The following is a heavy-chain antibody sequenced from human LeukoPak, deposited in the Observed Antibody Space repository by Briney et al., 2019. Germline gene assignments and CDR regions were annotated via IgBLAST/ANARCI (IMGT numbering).Heavy chain of an antibody. CDR1: GFTFDDYT. CDR2: ISWDGGST. CDR3: AKEGRDGYKN. V-gene: IGHV3-43*01. D-gene: IGHD5-24*01. J-gene: IGHJ4*02. Sequence: GGSLRLSCAASGFTFDDYTMHWVRQAPGKGLEWVSLISWDGGSTYYADSVKGRFTISRDNSKNSLYLQMNSLRTEDTALYYCAKEGRDGYKNWGQGTLVTVSS.